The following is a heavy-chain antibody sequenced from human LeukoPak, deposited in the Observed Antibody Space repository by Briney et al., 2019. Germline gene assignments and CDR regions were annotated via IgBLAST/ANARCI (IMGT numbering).Heavy chain of an antibody. J-gene: IGHJ4*02. CDR3: ASGPYPAAGTDHQFDY. CDR1: GGSFSGYY. Sequence: SETLSLTCAVYGGSFSGYYWSWIRQPPGKGLEWIGEINHSGSTNYNPSLKSRVTISVDTSKNQFSLKLSSVTAADTAVHYCASGPYPAAGTDHQFDYWGQGTLVTVSS. V-gene: IGHV4-34*01. D-gene: IGHD6-13*01. CDR2: INHSGST.